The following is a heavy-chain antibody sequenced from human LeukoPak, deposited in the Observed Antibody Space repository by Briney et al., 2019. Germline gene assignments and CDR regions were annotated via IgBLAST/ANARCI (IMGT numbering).Heavy chain of an antibody. CDR2: IYYSGST. J-gene: IGHJ4*02. D-gene: IGHD3-3*01. CDR1: GGSISSYY. V-gene: IGHV4-59*08. CDR3: ARIGPYDFWSGYLGDFDY. Sequence: SSETLSLTCTVSGGSISSYYWSWIRQPPGKGLEWIGYIYYSGSTNYNPSLKSRVTISVDTSKNQFSLKLSSVTAADTAVYYCARIGPYDFWSGYLGDFDYWGQGTLVTVSS.